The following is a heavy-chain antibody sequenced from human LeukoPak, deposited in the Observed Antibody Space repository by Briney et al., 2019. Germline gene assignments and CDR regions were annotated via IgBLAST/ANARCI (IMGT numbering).Heavy chain of an antibody. CDR3: AKDVAGAATGGWFDP. Sequence: GGSLRLSCAASGFTFGSYGMHWVRQAPGKGLEWVAVISYDGSNKYYADSVKGRFTISRDNSKNTLYLQMNSLRPEDAAFYYCAKDVAGAATGGWFDPWGQGTLVTVSS. D-gene: IGHD2-15*01. CDR2: ISYDGSNK. V-gene: IGHV3-30*18. CDR1: GFTFGSYG. J-gene: IGHJ5*02.